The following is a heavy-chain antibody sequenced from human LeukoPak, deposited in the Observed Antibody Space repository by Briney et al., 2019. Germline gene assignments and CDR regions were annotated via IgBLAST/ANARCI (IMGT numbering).Heavy chain of an antibody. Sequence: SETLSLTCGVYGGSLSGHFWSWIRQPPGKGLEWIGEISHSGSTTYNPSLKSRVTISLDTSKNQFSLKLSSVTAADTAVYYCTKNNWFDPWGQGTLVTVSS. J-gene: IGHJ5*02. CDR3: TKNNWFDP. V-gene: IGHV4-34*01. CDR2: ISHSGST. CDR1: GGSLSGHF. D-gene: IGHD2-8*01.